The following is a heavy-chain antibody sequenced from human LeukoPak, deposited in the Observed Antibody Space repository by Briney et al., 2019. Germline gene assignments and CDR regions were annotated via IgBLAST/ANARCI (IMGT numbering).Heavy chain of an antibody. CDR1: GFTFSSFA. J-gene: IGHJ5*02. CDR3: TKDPNGYYVGAFDL. V-gene: IGHV3-23*01. Sequence: GGSLRLSCAASGFTFSSFAMTWVRQAPGKGLEWVSYITDSHGPTYNTDSVKGRFTISRDNSQNTLYLQMNGQRAEDSGVYYCTKDPNGYYVGAFDLWGQGTLVTVSS. D-gene: IGHD4-17*01. CDR2: ITDSHGPT.